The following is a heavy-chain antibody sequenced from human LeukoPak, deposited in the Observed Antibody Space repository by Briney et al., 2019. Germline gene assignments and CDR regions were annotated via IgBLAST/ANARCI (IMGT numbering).Heavy chain of an antibody. J-gene: IGHJ4*02. V-gene: IGHV3-23*01. CDR1: GFTFSRYW. CDR3: AKEPTSWFSVFDY. D-gene: IGHD2-2*01. Sequence: GGSLRLSCAASGFTFSRYWMSWVRQAPGKGLECVSAISGSGGSTYYADSVKGRFTISRYNSKNTLFLQMSSLRAEDTAIYYCAKEPTSWFSVFDYWGQGTLVTVSS. CDR2: ISGSGGST.